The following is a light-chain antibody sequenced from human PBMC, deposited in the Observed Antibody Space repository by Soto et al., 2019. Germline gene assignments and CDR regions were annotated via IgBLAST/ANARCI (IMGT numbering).Light chain of an antibody. CDR2: EVS. Sequence: QPASVSGSPGQSITISCTGTSSDVGGYNSVSWYQQHPGKAPKLMIYEVSNRPSGISNRFSGSKSGNTASLTISGLQAEDEADYYCSSYTSSSTLLFGGGTKLTVL. CDR3: SSYTSSSTLL. V-gene: IGLV2-14*01. CDR1: SSDVGGYNS. J-gene: IGLJ2*01.